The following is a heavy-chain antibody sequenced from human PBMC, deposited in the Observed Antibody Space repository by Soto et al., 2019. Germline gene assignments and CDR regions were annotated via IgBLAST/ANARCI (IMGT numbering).Heavy chain of an antibody. CDR2: ISSSSSTI. Sequence: PGGSLRLSCAASGFTFSSYSMNWVRQAPGKGLEWVSYISSSSSTIYYADSVKGRFTISRDNAKNSLYLQMNSLRDEDTAVYYCARVFWRQWLGQYIYYYYYGMDVWGQGTTVTVSS. V-gene: IGHV3-48*02. J-gene: IGHJ6*02. CDR1: GFTFSSYS. D-gene: IGHD6-19*01. CDR3: ARVFWRQWLGQYIYYYYYGMDV.